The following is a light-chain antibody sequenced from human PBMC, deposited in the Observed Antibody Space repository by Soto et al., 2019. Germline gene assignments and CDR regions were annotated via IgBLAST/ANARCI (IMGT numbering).Light chain of an antibody. CDR1: QSINTN. CDR2: AAS. V-gene: IGKV1-39*01. CDR3: QQSYSTPRT. J-gene: IGKJ1*01. Sequence: DIQMTQYPSSLSASVGDRVTITCRASQSINTNLNWYQQKPGKAPKLLIYAASSLQSGVPSRFSGSGSGTDFTLTISSLQPEDFATYYCQQSYSTPRTFGQGTKVDIK.